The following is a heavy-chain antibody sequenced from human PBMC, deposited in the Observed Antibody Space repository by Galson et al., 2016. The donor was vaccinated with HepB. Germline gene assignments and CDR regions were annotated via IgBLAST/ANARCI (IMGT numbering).Heavy chain of an antibody. D-gene: IGHD1-26*01. CDR3: ARVYREGATYYYYYYIDV. Sequence: SLRLSCAASGFTFRSYGMHWVRQAPGKGLEWVAVISYDGNNKYYGDSVKGRFTISRDNSKNTLYLQMNSLKLEDTAVYYCARVYREGATYYYYYYIDVWGKGTTVTVSS. CDR2: ISYDGNNK. V-gene: IGHV3-30*03. J-gene: IGHJ6*03. CDR1: GFTFRSYG.